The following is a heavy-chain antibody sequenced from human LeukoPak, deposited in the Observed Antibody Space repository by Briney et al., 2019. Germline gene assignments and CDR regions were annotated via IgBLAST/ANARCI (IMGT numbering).Heavy chain of an antibody. CDR2: IRSKAYGGTT. V-gene: IGHV3-49*03. CDR3: TRDGIDQYRYYFDY. D-gene: IGHD1-14*01. CDR1: GFTFGDYA. J-gene: IGHJ4*02. Sequence: GGSLRLSCTASGFTFGDYAMSWFRQAPGKGLEWVGFIRSKAYGGTTEYAASVKGRFTISRDDSKSIAYLQMNSLKTEDTAVYYCTRDGIDQYRYYFDYWGQGTLVTVSS.